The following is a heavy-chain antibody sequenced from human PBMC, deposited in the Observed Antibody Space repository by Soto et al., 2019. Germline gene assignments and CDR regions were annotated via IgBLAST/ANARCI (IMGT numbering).Heavy chain of an antibody. J-gene: IGHJ5*02. Sequence: SXKVSFMASGGTXTSYAISLVRQAPGQGLEWMGGIIPIFGTANYAQKLQGRVTSTADKPTSTAYMELSSLRSEDTAVYYCARGESVVVAATPWVGWFDPWGQGTLGTVSS. CDR2: IIPIFGTA. D-gene: IGHD2-15*01. CDR3: ARGESVVVAATPWVGWFDP. V-gene: IGHV1-69*06. CDR1: GGTXTSYA.